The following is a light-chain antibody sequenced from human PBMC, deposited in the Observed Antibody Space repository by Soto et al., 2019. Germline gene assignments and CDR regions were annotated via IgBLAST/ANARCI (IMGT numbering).Light chain of an antibody. J-gene: IGKJ3*01. Sequence: DIQMTQSPSSLSAFVGDRVTITCRASQTIIRYLNGYQQKPGRAPNLLIYAASRLQSGVPSRFSGSGSGTEFTLTITRLQPEDFATYYCQQSYSTLFPFGHGTNVEIK. CDR2: AAS. CDR3: QQSYSTLFP. CDR1: QTIIRY. V-gene: IGKV1-39*01.